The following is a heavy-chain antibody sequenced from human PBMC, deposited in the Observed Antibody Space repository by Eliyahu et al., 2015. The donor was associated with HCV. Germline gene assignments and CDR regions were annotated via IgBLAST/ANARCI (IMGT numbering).Heavy chain of an antibody. CDR3: ARDSDGYSYGYIFDY. CDR2: ISYDGSNK. D-gene: IGHD5-18*01. CDR1: GFTFSSYA. V-gene: IGHV3-30-3*01. J-gene: IGHJ4*02. Sequence: QVQLVESGGGVVQPGRSLRLSCAASGFTFSSYAMHWVRQAPGKGLEWVAVISYDGSNKYYADSVKGRFTISRDNSKNTLYLQMNSLRAEDTAVYYCARDSDGYSYGYIFDYWGQGTLVTVSS.